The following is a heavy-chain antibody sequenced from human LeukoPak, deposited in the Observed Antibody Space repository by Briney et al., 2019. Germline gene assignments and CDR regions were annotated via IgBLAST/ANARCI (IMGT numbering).Heavy chain of an antibody. CDR1: GFTFTNYG. J-gene: IGHJ4*02. CDR2: MKEDGGEK. Sequence: PGGSLRLSCAASGFTFTNYGMHWVRQAPGKGLEWVANMKEDGGEKNFLDSVKGRFTISRDNAKNSLYLQMNSLRVEDTAVYYCARDRGFSTFDYWGQGTLVTVFS. V-gene: IGHV3-7*01. CDR3: ARDRGFSTFDY. D-gene: IGHD3-22*01.